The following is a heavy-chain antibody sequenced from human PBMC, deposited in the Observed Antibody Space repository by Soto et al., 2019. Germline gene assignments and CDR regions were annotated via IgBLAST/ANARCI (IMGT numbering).Heavy chain of an antibody. J-gene: IGHJ4*02. CDR1: GFTFSSYA. Sequence: PGGSLRLSCAASGFTFSSYAMHWVRQAPGKGLEWVAFLSYDGNNEFYADSVKGRFTISRDNSKKTLYLQMNSLRAEDTAVYYCATLLLGYCISTSCYNDYWGQGTLVTVSS. D-gene: IGHD2-2*02. V-gene: IGHV3-30*04. CDR2: LSYDGNNE. CDR3: ATLLLGYCISTSCYNDY.